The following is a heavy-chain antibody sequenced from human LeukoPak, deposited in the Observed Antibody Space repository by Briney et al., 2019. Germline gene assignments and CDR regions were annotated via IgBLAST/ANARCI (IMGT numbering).Heavy chain of an antibody. D-gene: IGHD2-15*01. CDR2: ISSSASTI. J-gene: IGHJ6*03. CDR3: ARDVKDPHYYMDV. CDR1: GFTFSSYS. Sequence: GGSLRLSCAASGFTFSSYSMNWVRQAPGEGLEWVSYISSSASTIYYADSVKGRFTISRDNAKNSLHLQTNSLRAEDTAVYYCARDVKDPHYYMDVWGKGTTVTVSS. V-gene: IGHV3-48*04.